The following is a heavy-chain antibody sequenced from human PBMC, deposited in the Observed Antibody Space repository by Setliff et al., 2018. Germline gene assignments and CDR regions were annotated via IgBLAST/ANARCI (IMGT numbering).Heavy chain of an antibody. V-gene: IGHV1-69*08. CDR3: TISTIFGVVSPTPDAFDI. CDR2: IIPIFGTA. Sequence: SVKVSCKASGGTFSIYTISWVRQAPGQGLEWMGRIIPIFGTANYAQKFQGRVTITADKSTSTAYMELSSLRSEDTAVYYCTISTIFGVVSPTPDAFDIWGQGTMVTVSS. J-gene: IGHJ3*02. D-gene: IGHD3-3*01. CDR1: GGTFSIYT.